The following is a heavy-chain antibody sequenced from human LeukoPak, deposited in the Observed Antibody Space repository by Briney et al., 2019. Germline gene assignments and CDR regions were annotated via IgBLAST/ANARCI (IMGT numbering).Heavy chain of an antibody. D-gene: IGHD2-2*01. CDR3: AIQIVVVPAAMDYYYMDV. V-gene: IGHV1-69*13. Sequence: SVKVSCKASGYTFTSYAMNWVRQAPGQGLEWMGGIIPIFGTANYAQKFQGRVTITADESTSTAYMELSSLRSEDTAVYYCAIQIVVVPAAMDYYYMDVWGKGTTVTVSS. J-gene: IGHJ6*03. CDR1: GYTFTSYA. CDR2: IIPIFGTA.